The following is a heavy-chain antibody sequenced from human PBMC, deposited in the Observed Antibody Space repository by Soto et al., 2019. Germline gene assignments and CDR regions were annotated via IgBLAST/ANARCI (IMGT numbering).Heavy chain of an antibody. Sequence: SETLSLTCAVSGVSIHNSHSFWGWIRQPPGKGLEFIGSIYYSGGANYNPSLKSRVTISLDTSKNQFSLTVNSVTAADTAIYYCGRVVEGATRHTDFDSWGQGILVTVSS. CDR1: GVSIHNSHSF. J-gene: IGHJ5*01. D-gene: IGHD2-15*01. CDR3: GRVVEGATRHTDFDS. CDR2: IYYSGGA. V-gene: IGHV4-39*01.